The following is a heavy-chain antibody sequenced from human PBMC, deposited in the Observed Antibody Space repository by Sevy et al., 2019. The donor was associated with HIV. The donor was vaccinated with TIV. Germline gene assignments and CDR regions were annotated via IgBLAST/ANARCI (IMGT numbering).Heavy chain of an antibody. D-gene: IGHD6-19*01. V-gene: IGHV3-21*01. CDR2: ISRSSSYI. CDR3: ARVVAVAGCDAFDI. CDR1: GFTFSSYS. Sequence: GGSLRLSCAASGFTFSSYSMNWVRQAPGKGLEWVSSISRSSSYIYYADSVKGRFTISRDNAKNSLYLQMNSLRAEDTAVYYCARVVAVAGCDAFDIWGQGTMVTVSS. J-gene: IGHJ3*02.